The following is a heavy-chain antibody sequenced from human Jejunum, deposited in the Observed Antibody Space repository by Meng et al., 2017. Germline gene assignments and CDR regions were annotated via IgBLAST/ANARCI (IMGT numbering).Heavy chain of an antibody. V-gene: IGHV4-34*01. CDR3: ASRPVGIRTYYFDC. D-gene: IGHD2-21*01. Sequence: VQRKQWGAGLLKPAETLALTCAVYGGSFSGYYWTWIRQPSGKGLEWIGEINHNGSPYYNPSLNNRVTMSVDTSKNQLSLKLSSVTAADTAVYYCASRPVGIRTYYFDCWGQGTLVTVSS. CDR2: INHNGSP. CDR1: GGSFSGYY. J-gene: IGHJ4*02.